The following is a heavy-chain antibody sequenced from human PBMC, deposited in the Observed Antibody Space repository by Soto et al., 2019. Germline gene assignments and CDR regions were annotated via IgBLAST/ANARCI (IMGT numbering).Heavy chain of an antibody. CDR1: GFTSSNYW. J-gene: IGHJ6*04. CDR3: AGSTSSWGV. CDR2: IKQDGSEK. V-gene: IGHV3-7*01. D-gene: IGHD6-13*01. Sequence: EVQVVESGEGLVQPGGSLRLSCVASGFTSSNYWMNWVRQAPGKGLEWVANIKQDGSEKNYVDSVKGRFTISRDNAKNSLYLQMNSLRAEDTAVYYCAGSTSSWGVWGKGTTVTVSS.